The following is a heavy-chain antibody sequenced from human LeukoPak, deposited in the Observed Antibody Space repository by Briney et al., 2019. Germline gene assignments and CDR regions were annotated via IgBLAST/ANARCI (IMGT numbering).Heavy chain of an antibody. J-gene: IGHJ5*02. CDR3: ARSPVTTWWFDP. CDR1: GASISGGSYS. CDR2: IYNSGST. V-gene: IGHV4-61*02. D-gene: IGHD4-17*01. Sequence: PSQTLSLTCTVSGASISGGSYSWSWIRQPAGKGLEWIGRIYNSGSTNYNPSLKSRVTISVDTSKNQFSLKLSSVTAADTAVYFCARSPVTTWWFDPWGQGTLVTVSS.